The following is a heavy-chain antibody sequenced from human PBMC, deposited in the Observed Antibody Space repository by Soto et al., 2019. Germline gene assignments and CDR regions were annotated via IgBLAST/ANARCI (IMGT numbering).Heavy chain of an antibody. Sequence: SETLSLTCTVSGGSISSGGYYWSWIRQHPGKGLEWIGYIYYSGSTHYNPSLKSRVTISVDTSKNQFSLKLSSVTAADTAVYYCARRLYYDFWSGYFEDAFDIWGQGTMVTVSS. D-gene: IGHD3-3*01. CDR2: IYYSGST. J-gene: IGHJ3*02. CDR3: ARRLYYDFWSGYFEDAFDI. V-gene: IGHV4-31*03. CDR1: GGSISSGGYY.